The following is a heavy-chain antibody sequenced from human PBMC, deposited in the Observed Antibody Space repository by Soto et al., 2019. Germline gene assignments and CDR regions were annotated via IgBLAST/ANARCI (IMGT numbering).Heavy chain of an antibody. J-gene: IGHJ4*02. V-gene: IGHV4-30-4*01. CDR1: GDSISSGDYY. D-gene: IGHD6-13*01. Sequence: QVQLRESGPGLVKPSQTLSLTCTVSGDSISSGDYYWRWIRQPPGKGLEWIGCIYSSGNTYYNPYLKSRFSISVDKYKKQFSLKLSSVTAADTAVYYCARDFKRYSSPPDPLKYWGLETPVTVSS. CDR3: ARDFKRYSSPPDPLKY. CDR2: IYSSGNT.